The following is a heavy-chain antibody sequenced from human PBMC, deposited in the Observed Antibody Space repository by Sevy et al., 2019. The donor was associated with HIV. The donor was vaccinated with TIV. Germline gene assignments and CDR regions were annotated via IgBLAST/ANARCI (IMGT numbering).Heavy chain of an antibody. CDR3: ARGNYYDSTGYYPDTFDI. CDR2: IKQDGSEK. D-gene: IGHD3-22*01. V-gene: IGHV3-7*01. Sequence: GGSLRLSCAASGFTFSNYWMSWVRQAPGKGLEWVANIKQDGSEKYYVDSVKGRFTISRDNAKNSLYLQMNSLRAEDTAVYYCARGNYYDSTGYYPDTFDIWGQGTMVNVSS. J-gene: IGHJ3*02. CDR1: GFTFSNYW.